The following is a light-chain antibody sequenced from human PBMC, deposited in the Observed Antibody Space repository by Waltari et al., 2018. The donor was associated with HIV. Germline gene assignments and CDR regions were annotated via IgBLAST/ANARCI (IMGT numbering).Light chain of an antibody. CDR1: RGHVGVYNF. Sequence: QSALTQPASVSGSPGQSITIPCTGLRGHVGVYNFFSWYQKHPGKAPKLIIYKVNSRPSGVSIRFSGSRSANTASLTISGLQAEDEADYFCSSYTSSGPRYVLFGGGTRLTVL. CDR2: KVN. J-gene: IGLJ2*01. CDR3: SSYTSSGPRYVL. V-gene: IGLV2-14*01.